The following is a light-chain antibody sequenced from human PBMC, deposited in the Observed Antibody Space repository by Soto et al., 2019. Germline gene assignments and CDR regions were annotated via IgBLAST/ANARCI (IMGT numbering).Light chain of an antibody. CDR3: QQVKSFPLT. V-gene: IGKV1-5*03. CDR1: QSHDKY. J-gene: IGKJ5*01. CDR2: QAS. Sequence: DIQMTQSPSALSASVGDRVTITCRASQSHDKYLAWYQQKPGKAPKLLIYQASTLESGVPFRFSGSGSGTEFTLSISNLSPDDFASYYCQQVKSFPLTFGQGTRLEIK.